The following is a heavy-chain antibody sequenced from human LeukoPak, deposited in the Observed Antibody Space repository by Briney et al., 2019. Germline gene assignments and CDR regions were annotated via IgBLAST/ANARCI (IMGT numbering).Heavy chain of an antibody. D-gene: IGHD1-1*01. CDR3: AKGHSAHGTGFDG. CDR1: GITFTNFG. J-gene: IGHJ4*02. Sequence: GGSLRLPCAASGITFTNFGMSWVRQAPGKGLEWVSGISGSGDSTYYADSVKGRFTISRDNFKNTLYLQMNSLRVEDTAVYYCAKGHSAHGTGFDGWGQGTLVIASS. V-gene: IGHV3-23*01. CDR2: ISGSGDST.